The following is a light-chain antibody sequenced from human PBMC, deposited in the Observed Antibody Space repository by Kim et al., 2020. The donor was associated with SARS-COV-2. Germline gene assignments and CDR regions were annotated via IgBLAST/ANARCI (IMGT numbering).Light chain of an antibody. Sequence: QWPGRAPILVLYRDKERPSWIPERFSGSRSGTTVTLTISRVQPEDEADYFCQSADISGTSWIFGGGTQLTVL. CDR3: QSADISGTSWI. J-gene: IGLJ2*01. V-gene: IGLV3-25*03. CDR2: RDK.